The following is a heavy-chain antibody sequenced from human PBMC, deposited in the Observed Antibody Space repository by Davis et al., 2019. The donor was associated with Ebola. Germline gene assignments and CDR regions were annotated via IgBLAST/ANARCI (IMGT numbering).Heavy chain of an antibody. CDR2: IYYSGST. Sequence: GSLRLSCTVSGGSISSYYWSWIRQPPGKGLEWIGYIYYSGSTNYNPSLKSRVTISVDTSKNQFSLKLSSVTAADTAVYYCARLTWIQLWLGSFDILGQGTMVTVSS. J-gene: IGHJ3*02. CDR1: GGSISSYY. V-gene: IGHV4-59*01. CDR3: ARLTWIQLWLGSFDI. D-gene: IGHD5-18*01.